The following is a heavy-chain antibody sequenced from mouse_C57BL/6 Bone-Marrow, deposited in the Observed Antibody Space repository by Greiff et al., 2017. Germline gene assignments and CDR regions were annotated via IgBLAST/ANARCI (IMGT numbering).Heavy chain of an antibody. CDR1: GYTFTDHT. J-gene: IGHJ4*01. V-gene: IGHV1-78*01. D-gene: IGHD1-1*01. Sequence: QVQLQQPDAELVKPGASVKISCKASGYTFTDHTIHWMKQRPEQGLEWIGYIYPRDGSTKYNEKFKGKATLTADKSSSTAYMQLNSLTSEDSAVYFCARGGHYYCSSLSDAMDYWGQGTSVTVSS. CDR3: ARGGHYYCSSLSDAMDY. CDR2: IYPRDGST.